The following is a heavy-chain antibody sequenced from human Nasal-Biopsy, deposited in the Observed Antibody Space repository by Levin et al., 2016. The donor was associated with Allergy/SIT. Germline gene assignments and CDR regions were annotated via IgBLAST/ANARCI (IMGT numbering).Heavy chain of an antibody. CDR1: GFTFSGYA. CDR2: ISSDGGQA. V-gene: IGHV3-30*04. Sequence: GGSLRLSCSGSGFTFSGYAMHWVRQAPGKGLEWVALISSDGGQAYYADSVQGRFSISRDNSKTNVFLHMTRVGHEDTALYYCARDYGRRVGTTPVGYSDLWGQGTLVTVSS. D-gene: IGHD1-26*01. J-gene: IGHJ4*02. CDR3: ARDYGRRVGTTPVGYSDL.